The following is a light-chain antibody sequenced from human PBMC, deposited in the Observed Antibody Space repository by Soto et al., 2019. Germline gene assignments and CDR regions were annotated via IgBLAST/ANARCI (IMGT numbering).Light chain of an antibody. CDR3: QSYDSSLSGAV. V-gene: IGLV1-40*01. J-gene: IGLJ7*01. CDR2: GNS. CDR1: SSNIGPGYD. Sequence: QSVLTQPPSVSGAPGQRVTISCTGSSSNIGPGYDVHWYQQLPETAPKLLIYGNSNRPSGVPVRFSVSKSGTSASLAITGLRAEDEADYYCQSYDSSLSGAVFGGGTQLTVL.